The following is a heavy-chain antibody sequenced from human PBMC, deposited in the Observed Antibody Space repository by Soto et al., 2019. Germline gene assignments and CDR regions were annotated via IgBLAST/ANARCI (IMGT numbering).Heavy chain of an antibody. CDR3: ARVSSVGGRSSWYLDY. D-gene: IGHD6-13*01. V-gene: IGHV3-33*01. CDR2: IWYDGSNK. J-gene: IGHJ4*02. Sequence: GGSLRLSCAASGFTFSSYGMHWVRQAPGKGLEWVAVIWYDGSNKYYADSVKGRFTISRDNSKNTLYLQMNSLRAEDTAVYYCARVSSVGGRSSWYLDYWGQGTLVTVSS. CDR1: GFTFSSYG.